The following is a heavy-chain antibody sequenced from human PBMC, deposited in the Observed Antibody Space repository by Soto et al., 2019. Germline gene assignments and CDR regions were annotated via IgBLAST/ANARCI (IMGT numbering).Heavy chain of an antibody. CDR2: INHSGST. CDR3: ARALDDDAFDI. Sequence: ASETLSLTCAVYGGSFSGYYWSWIRQPPGKGLEWIGEINHSGSTNYNPSLKSRVTISVDTSKNQFSLKLSSVTAADTAVYYCARALDDDAFDIWGQGTMVTVSS. J-gene: IGHJ3*02. CDR1: GGSFSGYY. V-gene: IGHV4-34*01.